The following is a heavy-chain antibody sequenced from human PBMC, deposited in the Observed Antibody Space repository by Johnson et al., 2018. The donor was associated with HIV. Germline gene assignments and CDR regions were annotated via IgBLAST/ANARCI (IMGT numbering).Heavy chain of an antibody. CDR2: IYSGGST. CDR1: GFIVSSNC. D-gene: IGHD5-12*01. V-gene: IGHV3-53*01. CDR3: AKGRGYDYDALDF. Sequence: VQLVESGGGLMQPGGSLRLSCAASGFIVSSNCMTWVRQAPGKGLEWVSVIYSGGSTYYVDSVRGRFSISRDKSKDTLYLQMSSLRAEDTAVYYCAKGRGYDYDALDFWGQETMVTVSS. J-gene: IGHJ3*01.